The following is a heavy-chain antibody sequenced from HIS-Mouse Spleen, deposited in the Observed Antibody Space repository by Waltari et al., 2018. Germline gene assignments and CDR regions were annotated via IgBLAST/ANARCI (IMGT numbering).Heavy chain of an antibody. V-gene: IGHV3-30*18. CDR1: GFTFGSDG. CDR3: AKDKHHAFDY. J-gene: IGHJ4*02. CDR2: ISYEGSNK. Sequence: QVQLVESGGGVVQPGRSLRRSSAASGFTFGSDGMHWVRQAPGKGLEWVAVISYEGSNKYYADSVKGRFTISRDNSKNTLYLQMNSLRAEDTAVYYCAKDKHHAFDYWGQGTLVTVSS.